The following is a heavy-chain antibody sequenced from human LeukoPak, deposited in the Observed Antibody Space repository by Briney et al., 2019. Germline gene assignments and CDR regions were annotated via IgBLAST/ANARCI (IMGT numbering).Heavy chain of an antibody. CDR1: GFTVSNNY. J-gene: IGHJ4*02. D-gene: IGHD5-12*01. Sequence: PGGSLRLSCSAPGFTVSNNYINRVRQAPGEGLEWGSVIYSGGSTFYAVSVKGRFTISRDDSQNIVYLQMDSLRAEDTALYYCTTRLRNHFDYWGQGAQVTVSS. V-gene: IGHV3-53*01. CDR3: TTRLRNHFDY. CDR2: IYSGGST.